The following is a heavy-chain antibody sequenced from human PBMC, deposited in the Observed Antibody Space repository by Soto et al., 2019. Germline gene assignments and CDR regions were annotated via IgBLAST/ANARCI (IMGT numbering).Heavy chain of an antibody. CDR1: GAPLYKGGFF. Sequence: SETLSLTCSVSGAPLYKGGFFWSWLRQSPGKGLEWIGHIHNSGSPYNNPSLKSRVTISVDRSKNQFSLKLSSLRSEDTAVYYCARDLGGWPDYWGQGTLVTVSS. V-gene: IGHV4-30-4*02. D-gene: IGHD2-15*01. CDR3: ARDLGGWPDY. CDR2: IHNSGSP. J-gene: IGHJ4*02.